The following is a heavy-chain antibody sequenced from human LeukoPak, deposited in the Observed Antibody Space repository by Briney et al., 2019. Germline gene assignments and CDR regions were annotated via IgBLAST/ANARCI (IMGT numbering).Heavy chain of an antibody. CDR3: AILQYSSSPRDY. Sequence: ASVKVSCKASGYTFTSYGISWVRQAPGQGLEWMGWISAYNGNTNYAQKLQGRVTMTTDTSTSTAYMELSSPRSEDTAVYYCAILQYSSSPRDYWGQGTLVTVSS. D-gene: IGHD6-6*01. CDR1: GYTFTSYG. CDR2: ISAYNGNT. V-gene: IGHV1-18*01. J-gene: IGHJ4*02.